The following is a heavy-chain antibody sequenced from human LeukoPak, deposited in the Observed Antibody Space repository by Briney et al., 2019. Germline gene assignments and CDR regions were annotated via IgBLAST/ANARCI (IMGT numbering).Heavy chain of an antibody. V-gene: IGHV3-33*01. CDR3: ARDHRPEIQYYYMDV. CDR1: GFSLSNYG. J-gene: IGHJ6*03. CDR2: LLYDGNTK. D-gene: IGHD1-14*01. Sequence: GGSLRLSCAASGFSLSNYGMHWVRQAPGKGLEWVAALLYDGNTKHYADFVKGRFTISRDISKNTFYLQMNSLTAEDTAVYYCARDHRPEIQYYYMDVWGKGTTVAVSS.